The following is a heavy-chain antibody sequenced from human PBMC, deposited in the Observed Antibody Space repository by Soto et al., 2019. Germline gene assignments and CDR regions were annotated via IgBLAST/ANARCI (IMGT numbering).Heavy chain of an antibody. J-gene: IGHJ6*02. V-gene: IGHV1-69*01. CDR2: IIPIFGTA. CDR1: GGTFSSYA. Sequence: QVQLVQSGAEVKKPGSSVKVSCKASGGTFSSYAISWVRQAPGQGLEWMGGIIPIFGTANYAQKFQGRVTITADESTSTAYMEPSSLRSEDTAVYYCARDKLHHADIGGGMDVWGQGTTVTVSS. D-gene: IGHD1-7*01. CDR3: ARDKLHHADIGGGMDV.